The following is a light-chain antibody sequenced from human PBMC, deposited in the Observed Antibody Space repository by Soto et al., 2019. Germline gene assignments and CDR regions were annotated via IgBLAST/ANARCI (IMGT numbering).Light chain of an antibody. Sequence: DIVMTQSPDSLAVSLGERATINCKSSQSVLYTSNNKNYIAWYQQKSGQPPKLLIYWASTRESGVPDRFSGGGSGTDFTHTISSLQAEDVAVYYCQQYYSVPITFGQGTRLEIK. J-gene: IGKJ5*01. CDR2: WAS. CDR3: QQYYSVPIT. CDR1: QSVLYTSNNKNY. V-gene: IGKV4-1*01.